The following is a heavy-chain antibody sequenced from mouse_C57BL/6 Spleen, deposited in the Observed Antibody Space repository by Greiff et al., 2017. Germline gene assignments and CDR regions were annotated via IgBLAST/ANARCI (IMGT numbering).Heavy chain of an antibody. CDR2: ISYDGSN. CDR1: GYSITSGYY. V-gene: IGHV3-6*01. D-gene: IGHD1-1*01. CDR3: ARDGSSSYYFDY. Sequence: EVQLVESGPGLVKPSQSLSLTCSVTGYSITSGYYWNWIRQFPGNKLEWMGYISYDGSNNYNPSLKNRISITRDTSKNQCFLKLNSVTTEDTATYYCARDGSSSYYFDYWGQGTTLTVSS. J-gene: IGHJ2*01.